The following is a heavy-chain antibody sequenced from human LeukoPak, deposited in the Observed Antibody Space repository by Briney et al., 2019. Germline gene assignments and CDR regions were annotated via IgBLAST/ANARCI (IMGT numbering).Heavy chain of an antibody. CDR3: ARGGRVTPMTPSFRNWNYHWFDP. V-gene: IGHV6-1*01. D-gene: IGHD1-7*01. Sequence: SQTLSLTCAISGDSVSSNSAAWNWIRQSPSRGLEWLGRTYYRSKWYNDYAVSVKSRITINPDTSKNQFSLKLSSVTAADTAVYYCARGGRVTPMTPSFRNWNYHWFDPWGQGTLVTVSS. CDR2: TYYRSKWYN. CDR1: GDSVSSNSAA. J-gene: IGHJ5*02.